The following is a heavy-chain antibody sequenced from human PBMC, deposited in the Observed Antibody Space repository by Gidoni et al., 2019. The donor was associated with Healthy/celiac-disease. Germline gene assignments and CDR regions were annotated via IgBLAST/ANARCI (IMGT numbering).Heavy chain of an antibody. CDR2: ISGSGGST. CDR1: GFPFSSYA. J-gene: IGHJ4*02. D-gene: IGHD2-21*02. CDR3: AKVGVEGAARWVTASDY. V-gene: IGHV3-23*01. Sequence: EVQLLESGGGLVQPGGSLRLSCAASGFPFSSYAMSWVRQAPGKGLVGVSAISGSGGSTYYADSVKGRFTISRDNAKNTLYLQMNSLRAEDTAVYYCAKVGVEGAARWVTASDYWGQGTLVTVSS.